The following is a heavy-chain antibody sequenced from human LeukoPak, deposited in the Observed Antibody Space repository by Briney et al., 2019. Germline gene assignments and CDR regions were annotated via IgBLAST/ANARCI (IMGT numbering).Heavy chain of an antibody. CDR1: GFTFSSYW. Sequence: GGSLRLSCAASGFTFSSYWMHRVRQTPGKGLVRVSRINTDGSSTSYADSVKGRFTISRDNAKNTLYLQMNSLRAEDTAVFYCARAVRWRMEYYFDYWGQGTLVTVSS. D-gene: IGHD3-3*01. CDR2: INTDGSST. J-gene: IGHJ4*02. CDR3: ARAVRWRMEYYFDY. V-gene: IGHV3-74*01.